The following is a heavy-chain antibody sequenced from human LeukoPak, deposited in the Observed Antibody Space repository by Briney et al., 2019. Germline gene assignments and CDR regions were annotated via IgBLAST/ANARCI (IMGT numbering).Heavy chain of an antibody. Sequence: GGSLRLSCAASGFIFSNYWMGWVRQAPGKGLEWVGNIKRDGSERYYEDSVKGRFTISRDNAQHSLYLQMNSLRGEGTAVYYCARDKEAAVYFWIGYYPLWGQGTLVTVSS. CDR1: GFIFSNYW. CDR3: ARDKEAAVYFWIGYYPL. D-gene: IGHD3-3*01. CDR2: IKRDGSER. J-gene: IGHJ4*02. V-gene: IGHV3-7*01.